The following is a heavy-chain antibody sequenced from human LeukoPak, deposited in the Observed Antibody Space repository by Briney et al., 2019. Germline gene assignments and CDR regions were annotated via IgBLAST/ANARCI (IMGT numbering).Heavy chain of an antibody. CDR2: IYYSGST. J-gene: IGHJ4*02. V-gene: IGHV4-31*03. CDR1: GGSISSGGYY. Sequence: SETLSLTCTVSGGSISSGGYYRSWIRQHPGKGLEWIGYIYYSGSTYYNPSLKSRVTISVDTSKNQFSLKLSSVTAADTAVYYCARGGLLLWFGELLYQPFDYWGQGTLVTVSS. D-gene: IGHD3-10*01. CDR3: ARGGLLLWFGELLYQPFDY.